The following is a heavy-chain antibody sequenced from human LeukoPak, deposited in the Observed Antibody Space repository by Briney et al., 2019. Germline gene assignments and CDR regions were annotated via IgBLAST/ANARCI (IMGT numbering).Heavy chain of an antibody. CDR1: GGSISSSNW. CDR3: ARQSTATGPTPTFDY. D-gene: IGHD5-18*01. CDR2: IYHSGST. Sequence: SETLSLTCAVSGGSISSSNWWSWVRQPPGKGLEWIGEIYHSGSTYYNPSFKSRVTISVDTSKNQFSLKLSSVTAADTAVYYCARQSTATGPTPTFDYWGQGTLVTVSS. V-gene: IGHV4-4*02. J-gene: IGHJ4*02.